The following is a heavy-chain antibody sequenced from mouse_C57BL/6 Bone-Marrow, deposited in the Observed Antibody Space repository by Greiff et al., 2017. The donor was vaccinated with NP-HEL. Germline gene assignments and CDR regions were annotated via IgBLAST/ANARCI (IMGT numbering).Heavy chain of an antibody. Sequence: QVQLQQSGAELVRPGASVTLSCKASGYTFTDYEMHWVKQTPVHGLEWIGAIDPETGGTAYNQKFKGKAILTADKSSSTAYMELRSLTSEDSAVDYCTNYGNYDHYFDYGGQGTTLTVSS. D-gene: IGHD2-1*01. CDR2: IDPETGGT. CDR1: GYTFTDYE. V-gene: IGHV1-15*01. CDR3: TNYGNYDHYFDY. J-gene: IGHJ2*01.